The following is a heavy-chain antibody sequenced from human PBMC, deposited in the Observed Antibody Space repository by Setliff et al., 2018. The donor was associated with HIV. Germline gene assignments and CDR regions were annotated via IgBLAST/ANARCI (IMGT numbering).Heavy chain of an antibody. CDR3: ASADPKQPSYYYGVDV. CDR1: GFTFSSYG. D-gene: IGHD6-13*01. J-gene: IGHJ6*02. V-gene: IGHV3-33*08. Sequence: GGSLRLSCAASGFTFSSYGMHWVRQAPGKGLEWVAVIWYDGSTEYYADSVKGRFTISRDNSKNTLYLQMNSLRAEDTAVYYCASADPKQPSYYYGVDVWGQGTTVTVSS. CDR2: IWYDGSTE.